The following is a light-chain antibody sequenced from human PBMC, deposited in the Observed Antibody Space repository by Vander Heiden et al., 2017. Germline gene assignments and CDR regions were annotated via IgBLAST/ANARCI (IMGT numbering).Light chain of an antibody. V-gene: IGLV1-51*01. J-gene: IGLJ2*01. CDR3: GTCDSSLSAVV. CDR1: SSNIGNNY. Sequence: VTISCSGSSSNIGNNYVSWYQQLPGTAPKLLIYDNNKRPSGIPDRFSGSKSGTSATLGITGLQTGDEADYYCGTCDSSLSAVVFGGGTKLTVL. CDR2: DNN.